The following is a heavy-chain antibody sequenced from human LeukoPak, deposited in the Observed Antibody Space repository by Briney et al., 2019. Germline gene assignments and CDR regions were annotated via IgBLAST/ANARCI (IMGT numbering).Heavy chain of an antibody. CDR3: ARVDAGYGDYDDAFDI. CDR1: GGSISSGSYY. Sequence: PSQTLSLTCTVSGGSISSGSYYWSWIRQPAGKGLEWIGRIYTSGSTNYNPSLKSRVTISVDTSKNQFSLKLSSVTAADTAVYYCARVDAGYGDYDDAFDIWGQGTMVTVSS. J-gene: IGHJ3*02. V-gene: IGHV4-61*02. CDR2: IYTSGST. D-gene: IGHD4-17*01.